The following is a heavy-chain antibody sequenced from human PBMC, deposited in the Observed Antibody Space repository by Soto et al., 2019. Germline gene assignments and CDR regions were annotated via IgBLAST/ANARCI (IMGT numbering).Heavy chain of an antibody. D-gene: IGHD4-17*01. CDR1: GFIFSTYS. CDR2: ISSGSSYI. V-gene: IGHV3-21*01. CDR3: AFDYGDCFEY. Sequence: PGGSLRLSCAASGFIFSTYSMNWVRQAPGKGLEWVSSISSGSSYIYHAGSVKGRFTISRDNAKNSLYLQMNSLRAEDTAVYYCAFDYGDCFEYWGQGTLVTVSS. J-gene: IGHJ4*02.